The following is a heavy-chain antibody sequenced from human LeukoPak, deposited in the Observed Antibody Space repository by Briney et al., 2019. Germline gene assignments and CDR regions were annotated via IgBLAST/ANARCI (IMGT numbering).Heavy chain of an antibody. D-gene: IGHD5-12*01. J-gene: IGHJ5*02. V-gene: IGHV4-59*01. CDR3: ARVNSDYAGFDR. CDR1: SRSIRSYY. Sequence: SETLSLTCSVSSRSIRSYYWSWIRQSPGKGLEWIAYSHYTGSTNHNPSLKSRVTMSVDTSKSQFSLNLSSVTTADMAIYYCARVNSDYAGFDRWGQGTLVTVSS. CDR2: SHYTGST.